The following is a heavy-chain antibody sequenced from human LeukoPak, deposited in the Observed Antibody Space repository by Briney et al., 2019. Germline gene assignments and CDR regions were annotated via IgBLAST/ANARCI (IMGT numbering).Heavy chain of an antibody. CDR1: GYSFTSYW. J-gene: IGHJ3*02. Sequence: GGSLKISCKGSGYSFTSYWISWVRQMPGKGLEWMGRIDPSDSYTNYSPSFQGHVTISADKSISTAYLQWSSLKASDTAMYYCARQGYYDILTGYYDALDIWGQGTMVTVSS. V-gene: IGHV5-10-1*01. CDR3: ARQGYYDILTGYYDALDI. CDR2: IDPSDSYT. D-gene: IGHD3-9*01.